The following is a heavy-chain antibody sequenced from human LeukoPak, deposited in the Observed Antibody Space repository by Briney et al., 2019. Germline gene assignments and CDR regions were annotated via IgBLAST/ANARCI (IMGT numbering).Heavy chain of an antibody. CDR2: IYYSGST. Sequence: SETLSLTCTVSGGSIGSSSYYWGWIRQPPGKGLEWIGSIYYSGSTYYNPSLKSRVTISVDTSKNQFSLKLSSVTAADTAVYYCAITRGGYNYGFLDYWGQGTLVTVSS. CDR1: GGSIGSSSYY. V-gene: IGHV4-39*01. D-gene: IGHD5-24*01. J-gene: IGHJ4*02. CDR3: AITRGGYNYGFLDY.